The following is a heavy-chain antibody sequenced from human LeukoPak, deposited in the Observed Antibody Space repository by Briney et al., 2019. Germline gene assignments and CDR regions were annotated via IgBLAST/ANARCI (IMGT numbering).Heavy chain of an antibody. CDR1: SGSISSTNYY. CDR3: ARLNCSSTSCLGAFDI. D-gene: IGHD2-2*01. J-gene: IGHJ3*02. CDR2: IYYSGST. V-gene: IGHV4-39*01. Sequence: PSETLSLTCTVSSGSISSTNYYWGWIRQPPGKGLGWIGRIYYSGSTYYNPSLKSRVTISVDTSKNQFSLKLSSVTAADTAVYYCARLNCSSTSCLGAFDIWGQGTMVTVSS.